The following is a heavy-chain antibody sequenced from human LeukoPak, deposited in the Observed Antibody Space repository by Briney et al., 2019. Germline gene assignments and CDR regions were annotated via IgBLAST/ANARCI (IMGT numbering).Heavy chain of an antibody. V-gene: IGHV4-59*01. J-gene: IGHJ4*02. CDR2: IYYSGGT. CDR1: GGSISSYY. D-gene: IGHD6-13*01. CDR3: ARGLSSSWYGY. Sequence: SETLFLTCTVSGGSISSYYWSWIRQPPGKGLEWIGYIYYSGGTNYNPSLKSRVTISVDTSKNQFSLKLSSVTAADTAVYYCARGLSSSWYGYWGQGTLVTVSS.